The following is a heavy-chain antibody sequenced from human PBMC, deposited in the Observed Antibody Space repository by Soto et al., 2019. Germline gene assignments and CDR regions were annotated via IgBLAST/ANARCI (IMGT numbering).Heavy chain of an antibody. CDR1: GGSISNSDYY. CDR3: ARRSTIFGEYYFDY. CDR2: IYYSGST. Sequence: QVQLQESGPGLVKPSQTLSLTCTVSGGSISNSDYYWSWIRQHPGKGLEWIGYIYYSGSTYYSPSLKSRVTISVDTSKNQFSLKLSSVTAADTAVYYCARRSTIFGEYYFDYWGQGTLVTVSS. J-gene: IGHJ4*02. V-gene: IGHV4-31*03. D-gene: IGHD3-3*01.